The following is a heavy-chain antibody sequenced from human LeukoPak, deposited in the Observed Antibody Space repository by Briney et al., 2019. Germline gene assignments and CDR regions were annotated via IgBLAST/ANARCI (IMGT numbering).Heavy chain of an antibody. CDR2: IRQDGGEK. J-gene: IGHJ4*01. Sequence: GGSLRLSCAVSGFTFTDYWMNWVRQAPGTGLEWVASIRQDGGEKSYVDSVKGRFTISRDNTKSSLYLQINSLRAEDTAVYYCARDGTAAGLYFDLWGQGTLVTVSS. CDR1: GFTFTDYW. V-gene: IGHV3-7*01. D-gene: IGHD6-13*01. CDR3: ARDGTAAGLYFDL.